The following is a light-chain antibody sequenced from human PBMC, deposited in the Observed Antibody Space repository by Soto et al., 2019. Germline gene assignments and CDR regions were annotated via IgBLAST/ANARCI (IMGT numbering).Light chain of an antibody. J-gene: IGKJ2*01. CDR3: QQYDSYQSS. CDR2: DAS. Sequence: IQMTQSPSTLSASVGDRVTITCRASQSISSWLAWYQQKPGKAPKLLIYDASSLESGVPSRFSVSGSGTEFTLAISSLQPYDFANYYCQQYDSYQSSFGQGTKLEI. CDR1: QSISSW. V-gene: IGKV1-5*01.